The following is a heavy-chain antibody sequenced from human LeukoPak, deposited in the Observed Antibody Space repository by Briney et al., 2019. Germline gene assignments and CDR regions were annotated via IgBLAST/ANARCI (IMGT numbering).Heavy chain of an antibody. CDR2: ISGSGSNI. CDR3: ARRRDGSNSGAFDI. J-gene: IGHJ3*02. Sequence: GGSLRLSCAASGFTFSSYAMSGVRHAPGKGREWVSGISGSGSNIYYLDSVKGRFTISRDNSRNTLYLQMISLRSDDTALYYCARRRDGSNSGAFDIWGQGTMVTVFS. CDR1: GFTFSSYA. V-gene: IGHV3-23*01. D-gene: IGHD5-24*01.